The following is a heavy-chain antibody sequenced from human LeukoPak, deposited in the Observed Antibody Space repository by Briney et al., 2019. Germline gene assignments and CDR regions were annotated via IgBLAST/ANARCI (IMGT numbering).Heavy chain of an antibody. Sequence: SQTLSLTCALSGDSVSSNSAAWKWIRQSPSRGLEWLGRTYYRSKWYNDYAVSVKSRITINPDTSKNQFSLQLTSVTPEDTAVYYCARDVTVEWDGMDVWGQGTTVTVSS. V-gene: IGHV6-1*01. J-gene: IGHJ6*02. CDR3: ARDVTVEWDGMDV. CDR2: TYYRSKWYN. CDR1: GDSVSSNSAA. D-gene: IGHD4-11*01.